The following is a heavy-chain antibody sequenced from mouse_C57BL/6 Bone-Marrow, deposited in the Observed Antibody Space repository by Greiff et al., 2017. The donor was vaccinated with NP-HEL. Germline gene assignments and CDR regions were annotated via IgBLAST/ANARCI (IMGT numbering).Heavy chain of an antibody. CDR3: ARFYDGYSVDY. CDR1: GYSITSGYY. CDR2: ISYDGSN. V-gene: IGHV3-6*01. D-gene: IGHD2-3*01. J-gene: IGHJ2*01. Sequence: EVHLVESGPGLVKPSQSLSLTCSVTGYSITSGYYWNWIRQFPGNKLEWMGYISYDGSNNYNPSLKNRISITRDTSKNQFFLKLNSVTTEDTATYYCARFYDGYSVDYWGQGTTLTVSS.